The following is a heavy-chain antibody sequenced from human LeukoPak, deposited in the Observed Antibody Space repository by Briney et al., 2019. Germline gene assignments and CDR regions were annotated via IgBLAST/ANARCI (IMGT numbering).Heavy chain of an antibody. CDR3: ARDSLQYFDWFLMAESNVLDY. CDR2: IKQDGSEK. V-gene: IGHV3-7*01. Sequence: GGSLRLACAASGFTLSSHDVNWVRQAPGKGLEWVASIKQDGSEKYYVDSVKGRFTISRDNAKNSLYLQMNSLRAEDTAVYYCARDSLQYFDWFLMAESNVLDYWGQGTLVTVSS. J-gene: IGHJ4*02. D-gene: IGHD3-9*01. CDR1: GFTLSSHD.